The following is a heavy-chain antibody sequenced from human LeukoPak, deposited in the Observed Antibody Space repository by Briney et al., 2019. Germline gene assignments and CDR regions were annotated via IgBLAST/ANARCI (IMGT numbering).Heavy chain of an antibody. CDR3: ARGRGYILY. D-gene: IGHD5-18*01. CDR2: INWSGGST. CDR1: GFAFDEHG. J-gene: IGHJ4*02. V-gene: IGHV3-20*04. Sequence: GGSLRLSCTASGFAFDEHGMSWVRQVPGKGLEWVSGINWSGGSTGYADPLRGRFTISRDNAKNSLYLQMNSLRAEDTAVYYCARGRGYILYWGQGTLVTVSS.